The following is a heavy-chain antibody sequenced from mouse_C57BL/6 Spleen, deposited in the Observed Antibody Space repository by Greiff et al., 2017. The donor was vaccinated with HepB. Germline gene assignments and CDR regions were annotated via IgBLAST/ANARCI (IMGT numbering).Heavy chain of an antibody. CDR2: INPGSGGT. CDR3: ARSGDGYYEGYAMDY. Sequence: LVESGAELVRPGTSVKVSCKASGYAFTNYLIEWVKQRPGQGLEWIGVINPGSGGTNYNEKFKGKATLTADKSSSTAYMQLSSLTSEDSAVYFCARSGDGYYEGYAMDYWGQGTSVTVSS. CDR1: GYAFTNYL. D-gene: IGHD2-3*01. V-gene: IGHV1-54*01. J-gene: IGHJ4*01.